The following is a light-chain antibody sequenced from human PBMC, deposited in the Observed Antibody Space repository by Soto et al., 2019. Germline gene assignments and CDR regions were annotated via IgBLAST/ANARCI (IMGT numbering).Light chain of an antibody. CDR3: QQSYSTLWT. Sequence: DLQMTQSPSSLSASVGDRVTITCRASQTISNYLNWYQQKPGKAPKLLIYAASSLQSGVPSRFSGGGSGTDFTLTISSLQPEDFATYYCQQSYSTLWTFGQGTKVEIK. J-gene: IGKJ1*01. CDR2: AAS. V-gene: IGKV1-39*01. CDR1: QTISNY.